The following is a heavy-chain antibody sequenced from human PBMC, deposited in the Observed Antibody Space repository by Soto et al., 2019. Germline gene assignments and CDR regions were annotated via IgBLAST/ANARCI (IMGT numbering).Heavy chain of an antibody. V-gene: IGHV4-39*01. J-gene: IGHJ4*02. CDR3: ARHEGNGNVWPLDY. Sequence: LSLTCTVSGDSIGTTHSYWAWIRQSPGKGLEWIGNIHYSGSTYYMPSLRSRVTLSVDTSKNQFSLRLTSVTAEDTAVYYRARHEGNGNVWPLDYWGQGILVTVSS. CDR2: IHYSGST. D-gene: IGHD2-8*01. CDR1: GDSIGTTHSY.